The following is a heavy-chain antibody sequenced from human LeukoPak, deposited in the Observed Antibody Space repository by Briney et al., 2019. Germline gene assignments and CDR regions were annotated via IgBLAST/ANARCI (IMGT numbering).Heavy chain of an antibody. Sequence: GGSLRLSRAASGFTFSSYSMNWVRQAPGKGLEWVSSISSSSSYIYYADSVKGRFTISRDNAKNSLYLQMNSLRAEDTAVYYCATPNGAAAGRKDAFDIWGQGTMVTVSS. D-gene: IGHD6-13*01. CDR3: ATPNGAAAGRKDAFDI. J-gene: IGHJ3*02. V-gene: IGHV3-21*01. CDR2: ISSSSSYI. CDR1: GFTFSSYS.